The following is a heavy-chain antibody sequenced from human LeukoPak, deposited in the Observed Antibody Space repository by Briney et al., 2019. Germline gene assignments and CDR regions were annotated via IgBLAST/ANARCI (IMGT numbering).Heavy chain of an antibody. CDR3: ASGDLSGSYSLYY. Sequence: PSETLSLTCTVSGGSISSSSYYWGWIRQPPGKGLEWIGSIYYSGSTYCNPSLNSRVTISVDTSKNQFSLKLSSVTAADTAVYYCASGDLSGSYSLYYWGQGTLVTVSS. D-gene: IGHD1-26*01. V-gene: IGHV4-39*07. CDR2: IYYSGST. J-gene: IGHJ4*02. CDR1: GGSISSSSYY.